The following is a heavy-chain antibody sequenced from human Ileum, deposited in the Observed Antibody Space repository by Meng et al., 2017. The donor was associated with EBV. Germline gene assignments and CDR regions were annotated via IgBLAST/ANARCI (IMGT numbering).Heavy chain of an antibody. J-gene: IGHJ4*02. CDR3: ARRSFAAGSPDY. V-gene: IGHV2-5*02. D-gene: IGHD3-10*01. CDR2: IYWDDDK. Sequence: QITLKKSGPTLVKPTQTLTLTCTFSGFSLNTGGMAVSWIRQPPGKALEWLALIYWDDDKRYSPSLKTRLTITKDTSKNQVVLTTTNMDPVDTATYYCARRSFAAGSPDYWGQGTLVTVSS. CDR1: GFSLNTGGMA.